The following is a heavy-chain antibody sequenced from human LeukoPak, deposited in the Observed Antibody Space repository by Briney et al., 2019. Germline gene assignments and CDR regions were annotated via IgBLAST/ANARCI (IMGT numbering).Heavy chain of an antibody. D-gene: IGHD5-18*01. J-gene: IGHJ4*02. CDR1: GFTFSNAW. CDR3: TTGPDTAMDTFDY. V-gene: IGHV3-15*01. Sequence: GSLRLSCAASGFTFSNAWMSWVRQAPGKGLEWVGRIKSKTDGGTTDYAAPVKGRFTISRDDSKNTLYLQMNSLKTEDTAVYYCTTGPDTAMDTFDYWGQGTLVTVSS. CDR2: IKSKTDGGTT.